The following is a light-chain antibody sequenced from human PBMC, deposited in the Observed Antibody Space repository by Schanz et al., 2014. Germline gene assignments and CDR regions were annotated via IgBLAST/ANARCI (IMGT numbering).Light chain of an antibody. J-gene: IGKJ1*01. CDR3: QHYDNFRWT. V-gene: IGKV1-33*01. Sequence: DIQMTQSPSSLSASVGDRVTITCRASQSISSYLNWYQQKPGKAPKLLIYAASSLQSGVPSRFSGSGSGTDFAFTISSLQPEDIATYYCQHYDNFRWTFGQGTKVEIK. CDR2: AAS. CDR1: QSISSY.